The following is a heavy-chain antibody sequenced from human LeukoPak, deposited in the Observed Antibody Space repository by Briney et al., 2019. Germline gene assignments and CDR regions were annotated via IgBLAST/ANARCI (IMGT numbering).Heavy chain of an antibody. D-gene: IGHD3-3*01. CDR1: GFTFSRHG. CDR3: VRDRAWNYFDY. CDR2: ISNDGSRK. Sequence: GGSLRLSCAPPGFTFSRHGMHWVRQAPGKGLEWVAIISNDGSRKYYAHSVEGRFTISRDNSKNTLYLQMDSLRAEDTAVYYCVRDRAWNYFDYWGQGTLVTVSS. J-gene: IGHJ4*02. V-gene: IGHV3-30*03.